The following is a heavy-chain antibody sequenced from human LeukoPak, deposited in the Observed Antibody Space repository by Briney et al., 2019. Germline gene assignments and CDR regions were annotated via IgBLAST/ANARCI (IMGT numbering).Heavy chain of an antibody. D-gene: IGHD6-13*01. J-gene: IGHJ4*02. CDR1: GGTFSSYA. CDR3: ARVGSSWSGPFDY. CDR2: INPNSGGT. V-gene: IGHV1-2*02. Sequence: ASVKVSCKASGGTFSSYAISWVRQAPGQGLEWMGWINPNSGGTNYAQKFQDRVTMTRDTSISTAYMELSSLRSDDTAVYYCARVGSSWSGPFDYWGQGTLVTVSS.